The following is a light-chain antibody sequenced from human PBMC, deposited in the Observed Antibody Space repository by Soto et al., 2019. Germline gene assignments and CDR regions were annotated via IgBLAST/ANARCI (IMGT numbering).Light chain of an antibody. Sequence: QSVLTQPPSASGSPGQSVTISCTGTSSDVGYYNYVSWYQQHPGKAPKLMISEVSKRPSGVPDRFSGSKSGNTASLTVSGLQAEDEADYYCSSYAGDNNLVFGGGTKVTVL. CDR1: SSDVGYYNY. CDR3: SSYAGDNNLV. V-gene: IGLV2-8*01. CDR2: EVS. J-gene: IGLJ2*01.